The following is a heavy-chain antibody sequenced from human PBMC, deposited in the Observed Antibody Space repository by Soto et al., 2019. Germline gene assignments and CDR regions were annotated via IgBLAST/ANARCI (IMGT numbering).Heavy chain of an antibody. Sequence: QVQVVQSGVEVRRPGSSVKVSCKASGDTFKNCVISWVRQAPGQGLEWMGGIIPLFGTPDFAQRFQGRLTITPDESTPTAYMELSRLRSEDTATYYCAAELGFGKLSVVWGQGTTVIVPS. J-gene: IGHJ6*02. CDR3: AAELGFGKLSVV. V-gene: IGHV1-69*01. D-gene: IGHD3-10*01. CDR2: IIPLFGTP. CDR1: GDTFKNCV.